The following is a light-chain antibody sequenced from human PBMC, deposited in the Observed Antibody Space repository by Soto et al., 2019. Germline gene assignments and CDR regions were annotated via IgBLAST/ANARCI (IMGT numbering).Light chain of an antibody. CDR1: QTVSNN. Sequence: EIVMTQSPTAMSVSPGERATLSCKAIQTVSNNLAWYQQKPGQAPRLLIYDASTMATGIPARFSGSGSGTDFTLTISSLQSEDFAVYYCQQYNNWPPWTFGQGTKVESK. CDR3: QQYNNWPPWT. V-gene: IGKV3D-15*01. J-gene: IGKJ1*01. CDR2: DAS.